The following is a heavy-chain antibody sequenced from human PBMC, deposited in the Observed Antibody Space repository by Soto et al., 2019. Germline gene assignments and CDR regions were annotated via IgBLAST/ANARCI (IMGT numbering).Heavy chain of an antibody. CDR3: AKDRDYGSDFDY. V-gene: IGHV1-3*01. J-gene: IGHJ4*02. CDR1: GYTFTSYG. CDR2: INPGNGNT. Sequence: GASVKVSCKASGYTFTSYGINWVRQAPGRGLEWMGWINPGNGNTKYSQQFQGRVIIDRDTSASTAYMELSSLRAEDTAVYYCAKDRDYGSDFDYWGQGTLVTVSS. D-gene: IGHD4-17*01.